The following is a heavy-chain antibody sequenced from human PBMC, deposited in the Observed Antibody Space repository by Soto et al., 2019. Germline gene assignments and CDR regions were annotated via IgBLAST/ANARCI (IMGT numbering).Heavy chain of an antibody. CDR1: GFTFSSYG. CDR2: ISYDGSNK. Sequence: QVQLVESGGGVVQPGRSLRLSCAASGFTFSSYGMHWVRQAPGKGLEWVAVISYDGSNKYYADSLKGRFTVSRDNFKNTLYLQMSSLRAEDTAVYYCVKDGSSGWPYYYGMDVWGQGTTVTVSS. CDR3: VKDGSSGWPYYYGMDV. J-gene: IGHJ6*02. V-gene: IGHV3-30*18. D-gene: IGHD6-19*01.